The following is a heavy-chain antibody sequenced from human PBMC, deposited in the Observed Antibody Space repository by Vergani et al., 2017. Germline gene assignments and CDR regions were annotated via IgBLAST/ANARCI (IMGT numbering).Heavy chain of an antibody. D-gene: IGHD2-21*02. CDR1: GGSFSGYY. Sequence: QVQLPQWGAGLLKPSETLSLTCAVYGGSFSGYYWSWIRQPPGKGLEWIGEINHSGSTNYNPSLKSRVTISVDTSKNQFSLKLSSVTAADTAVYYCASRMVVTGPPDAFDIWGQGTMVTVSS. CDR2: INHSGST. CDR3: ASRMVVTGPPDAFDI. V-gene: IGHV4-34*01. J-gene: IGHJ3*02.